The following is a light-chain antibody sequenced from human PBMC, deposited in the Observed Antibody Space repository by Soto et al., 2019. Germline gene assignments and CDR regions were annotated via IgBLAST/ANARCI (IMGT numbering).Light chain of an antibody. CDR2: AAS. CDR1: QSISSY. J-gene: IGKJ5*01. Sequence: DNQMIQSPYSLSASVRARVPITCPASQSISSYLHWYQQKPGKAPKLLIYAASSLQSGVPSRFSGSGSGTDFTLTISSLQPEDFATYYCQQSYSTPPTFGQGRRLEVK. CDR3: QQSYSTPPT. V-gene: IGKV1-39*01.